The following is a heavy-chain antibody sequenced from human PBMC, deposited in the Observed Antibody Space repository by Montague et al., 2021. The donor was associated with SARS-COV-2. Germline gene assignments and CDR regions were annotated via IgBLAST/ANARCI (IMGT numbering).Heavy chain of an antibody. CDR2: INHSGST. V-gene: IGHV4-34*01. J-gene: IGHJ6*02. CDR3: ARVRAVPAAMRIFTLGRSYYGMDV. D-gene: IGHD2-2*01. Sequence: SETLSLTCALYGGSFSGYYWSWIRQPPGKGLEWIGEINHSGSTNXNPSLKSRVTISVDTSKSQFSLNMSSVTAADTAVYYCARVRAVPAAMRIFTLGRSYYGMDVWGQGTTVTVSS. CDR1: GGSFSGYY.